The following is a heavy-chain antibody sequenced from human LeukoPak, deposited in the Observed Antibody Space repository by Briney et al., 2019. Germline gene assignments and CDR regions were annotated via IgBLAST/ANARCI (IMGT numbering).Heavy chain of an antibody. CDR2: ISSSNSYI. D-gene: IGHD5-24*01. J-gene: IGHJ4*02. V-gene: IGHV3-21*01. CDR1: GFTFSSYS. CDR3: ARASRDGHNQNFDH. Sequence: GGSLRLSCAASGFTFSSYSMNWVPQAPGKGLEWVSSISSSNSYIYNADSVKGRFTISSDNAKNSLSLQMNSLRAEDTAVYYCARASRDGHNQNFDHWGQGTLVSVSS.